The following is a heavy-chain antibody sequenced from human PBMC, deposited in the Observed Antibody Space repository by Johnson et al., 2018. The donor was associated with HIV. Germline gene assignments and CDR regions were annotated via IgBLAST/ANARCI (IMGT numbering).Heavy chain of an antibody. Sequence: EVQLVESGGGLVQPGGSLRLSCAVSGFTFDNFWMAWVRQAPGKGLEWVANINQDGSETYYVGSVKGRFTISRDNAKNSLFLQMDSLRAEDTAVYYCARDHYYDSSGYHEGDAFDIWGQGTMVTVSS. D-gene: IGHD3-22*01. CDR2: INQDGSET. CDR1: GFTFDNFW. CDR3: ARDHYYDSSGYHEGDAFDI. J-gene: IGHJ3*02. V-gene: IGHV3-7*05.